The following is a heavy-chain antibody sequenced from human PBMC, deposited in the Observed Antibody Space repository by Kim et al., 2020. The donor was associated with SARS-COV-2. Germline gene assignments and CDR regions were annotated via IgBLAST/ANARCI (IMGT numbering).Heavy chain of an antibody. CDR1: GGSISSGGYY. CDR3: ARAHRTIFGVVEYMDV. J-gene: IGHJ6*02. Sequence: SETLSLTCTVSGGSISSGGYYWSWIRQHPGKGLEWIGYIYYSGSTYYNPSLKSRVTISVDTSKNQFSLKQSSVTAADTAVYYCARAHRTIFGVVEYMDVWGPGTTVTVSS. CDR2: IYYSGST. D-gene: IGHD3-3*01. V-gene: IGHV4-31*03.